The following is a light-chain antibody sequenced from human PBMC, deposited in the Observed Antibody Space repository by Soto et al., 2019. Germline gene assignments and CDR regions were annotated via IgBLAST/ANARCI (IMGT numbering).Light chain of an antibody. Sequence: QSVLTQPASVSGSPGQSITISCTGSSSDVGDYNYVSWYQQHPGKAPKLMIYDVSNRPPGVSNRFSGSKSGSTASLTISGPQAEDEADYYCSSYTSSGTLVFGTGTKVTVL. J-gene: IGLJ1*01. CDR1: SSDVGDYNY. CDR2: DVS. CDR3: SSYTSSGTLV. V-gene: IGLV2-14*01.